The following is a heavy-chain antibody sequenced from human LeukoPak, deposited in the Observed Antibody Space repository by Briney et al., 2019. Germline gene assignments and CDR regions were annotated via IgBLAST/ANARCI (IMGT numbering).Heavy chain of an antibody. CDR3: AREGMATIGHFDY. J-gene: IGHJ4*02. Sequence: GGSLRLSCAASGLIVSSSYMSWVRQAPGKGLEWVSVIYSGGSTYYADSVKGRFTISRDNSKNTLWLQMNSLRAEDTAVYYCAREGMATIGHFDYWGQGTLVTVSS. D-gene: IGHD5-24*01. CDR2: IYSGGST. CDR1: GLIVSSSY. V-gene: IGHV3-53*01.